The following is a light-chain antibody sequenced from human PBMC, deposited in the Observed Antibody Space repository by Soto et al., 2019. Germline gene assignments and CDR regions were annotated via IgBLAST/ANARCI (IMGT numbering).Light chain of an antibody. CDR2: EVN. V-gene: IGLV2-8*01. CDR3: SSYTSSSRYV. CDR1: SSDVGGYNY. Sequence: QSVLTQPPSASGSPGQSVAISCTGTSSDVGGYNYVSWYQQHPGKAPKLMIYEVNKRPSGVPDRFSGSKSGNTASLTISGLQAEDEADYYCSSYTSSSRYVFGTGTKLTVL. J-gene: IGLJ1*01.